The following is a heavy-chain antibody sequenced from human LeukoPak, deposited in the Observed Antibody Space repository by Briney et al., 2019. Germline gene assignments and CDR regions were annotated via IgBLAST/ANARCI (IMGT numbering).Heavy chain of an antibody. CDR3: ARQSDSSGYYYLGAFDF. J-gene: IGHJ3*01. D-gene: IGHD3-22*01. CDR2: IYTSGNT. V-gene: IGHV4-4*07. CDR1: GGSISGYY. Sequence: SETLSLACTVSGGSISGYYWSWIRQPAGKGLEWIGRIYTSGNTNYNPSLKSRLTMSVDTSKNQFSLRLSSVTAADTAVYYCARQSDSSGYYYLGAFDFWGQGTMVTVSS.